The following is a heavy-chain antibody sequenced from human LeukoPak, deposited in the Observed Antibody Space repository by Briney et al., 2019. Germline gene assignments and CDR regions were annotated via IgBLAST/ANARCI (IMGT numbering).Heavy chain of an antibody. V-gene: IGHV3-64D*06. J-gene: IGHJ4*02. CDR1: GFIFSSYA. Sequence: GGSLRLSCSASGFIFSSYAMHWVRQAPGKGLEYVSAISPNGGTTYYADSVKGRFSISRDNSKNVLYLQMSSLRPEDTAVYYCVPKGSEGYWGQGTLVTVSS. CDR2: ISPNGGTT. D-gene: IGHD6-25*01. CDR3: VPKGSEGY.